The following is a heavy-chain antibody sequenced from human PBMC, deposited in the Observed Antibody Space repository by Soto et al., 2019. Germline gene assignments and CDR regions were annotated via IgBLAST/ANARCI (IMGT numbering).Heavy chain of an antibody. V-gene: IGHV1-69*13. CDR3: ARDQGGFTISTSFDY. J-gene: IGHJ4*02. D-gene: IGHD3-3*01. Sequence: ASVKVSCKASGGTFSSYAISWVRQAPGQGLEWMGGIIPIFGTANYAQKFQGRVTITADESTSTAYMELSSLRSEDTAVYYCARDQGGFTISTSFDYWGQGTLVTVSS. CDR1: GGTFSSYA. CDR2: IIPIFGTA.